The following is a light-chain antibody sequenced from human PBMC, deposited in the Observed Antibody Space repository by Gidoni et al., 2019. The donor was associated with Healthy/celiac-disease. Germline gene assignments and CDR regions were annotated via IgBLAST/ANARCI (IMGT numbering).Light chain of an antibody. V-gene: IGLV2-8*01. CDR2: EVS. CDR3: SSYAGSNNVV. Sequence: QSALTQPPSASGSPGQSVPISCPGTSSDVGGYNYVSWYQQHPGKAPNLMIYEVSKRPSGVPDRFSGSKSGNTASLTVSGLQAEDEADYYCSSYAGSNNVVFGGGTKLTVL. J-gene: IGLJ2*01. CDR1: SSDVGGYNY.